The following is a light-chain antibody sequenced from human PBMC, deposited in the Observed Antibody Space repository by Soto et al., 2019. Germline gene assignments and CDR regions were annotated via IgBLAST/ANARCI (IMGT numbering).Light chain of an antibody. V-gene: IGKV3-20*01. CDR1: QSFSSSY. CDR3: QQSGSSPWT. Sequence: EIVLMQSPGTLSLSPGERATLSCRASQSFSSSYLAWYQQKPGQAPRLLIYGASSRATGIPERFSGSGSGTDFTLTIIRLEPEDFAVYYCQQSGSSPWTFGQGTKVEIK. J-gene: IGKJ1*01. CDR2: GAS.